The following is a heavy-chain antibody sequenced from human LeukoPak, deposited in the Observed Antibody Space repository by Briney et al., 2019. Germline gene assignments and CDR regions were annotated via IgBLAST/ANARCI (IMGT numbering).Heavy chain of an antibody. CDR2: IKQDGSEK. CDR1: GFTFSSYW. D-gene: IGHD3-3*01. V-gene: IGHV3-7*01. J-gene: IGHJ4*02. CDR3: ARDQYDTWSRRGNFDS. Sequence: GGSLRLSCAASGFTFSSYWMSWVRQAPGKGLEWVANIKQDGSEKYYVDSVKGRFTISRDNAKNSLYLQMNSLRAEDTAVYYCARDQYDTWSRRGNFDSWGQGTLVIVSS.